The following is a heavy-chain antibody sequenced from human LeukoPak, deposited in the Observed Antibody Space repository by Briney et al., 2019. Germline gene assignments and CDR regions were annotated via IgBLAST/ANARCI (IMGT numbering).Heavy chain of an antibody. CDR3: ARGRYNYGYIYDY. V-gene: IGHV3-21*01. CDR1: GFTFSSYS. CDR2: ISSSSIYI. J-gene: IGHJ4*02. Sequence: PGGSLRLSCAASGFTFSSYSMNWVRQAPGKGLEWVSSISSSSIYIYYADSVKGRFTISRDNAKSSLYLQMNSLRAEDTAVYYCARGRYNYGYIYDYWGQGTLVTVSS. D-gene: IGHD5-18*01.